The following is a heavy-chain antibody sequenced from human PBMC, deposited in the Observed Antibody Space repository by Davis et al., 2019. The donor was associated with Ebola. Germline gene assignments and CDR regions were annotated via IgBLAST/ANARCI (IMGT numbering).Heavy chain of an antibody. CDR3: VRDFFEFSSSSFSDS. J-gene: IGHJ4*02. CDR1: GFTFSIFG. V-gene: IGHV3-30*02. D-gene: IGHD6-6*01. Sequence: PGGSLRLSCAASGFTFSIFGMHWVRQAPGKGPEWMTYILYDGTEKFYADSVKGRFTISRDNSKNLLYLQMGRLRSDDTAMYYCVRDFFEFSSSSFSDSWGQGTLVTVSS. CDR2: ILYDGTEK.